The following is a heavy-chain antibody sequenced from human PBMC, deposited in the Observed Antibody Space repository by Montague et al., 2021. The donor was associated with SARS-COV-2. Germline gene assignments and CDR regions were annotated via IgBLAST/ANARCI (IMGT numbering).Heavy chain of an antibody. CDR3: ASDGGIDIPDYYYSMDV. CDR2: ISSSGSTI. Sequence: SLRLSCAASGFTFSSYEMNWVRQAPGKGLEWVSYISSSGSTIYYAASVKRLSTISSNNAKNSMYLQMNSLRAEATAIYYCASDGGIDIPDYYYSMDVWGQGTTVTVSS. D-gene: IGHD2-21*01. CDR1: GFTFSSYE. V-gene: IGHV3-48*03. J-gene: IGHJ6*02.